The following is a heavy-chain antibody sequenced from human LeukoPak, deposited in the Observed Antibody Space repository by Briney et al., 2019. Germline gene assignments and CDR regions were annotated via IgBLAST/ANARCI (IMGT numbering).Heavy chain of an antibody. J-gene: IGHJ4*02. CDR3: ARDVSRDYYDSSGLFDY. CDR1: GGSISSYY. CDR2: IYYSGST. D-gene: IGHD3-22*01. Sequence: SETLSLTCTISGGSISSYYWSWIRQPLGKGLEWIGYIYYSGSTNYNPSLKSRVTISVDTSKNQFSLKLSSVTAADTAVYYCARDVSRDYYDSSGLFDYWGQGTLVTVSS. V-gene: IGHV4-59*01.